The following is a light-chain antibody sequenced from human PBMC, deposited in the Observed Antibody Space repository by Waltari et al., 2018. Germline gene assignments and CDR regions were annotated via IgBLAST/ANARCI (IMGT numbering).Light chain of an antibody. CDR2: EVS. J-gene: IGLJ1*01. V-gene: IGLV2-23*02. Sequence: QSALPQTASVSGSPGQSTPIPCPRTSSDIGSFPLVSWYQQHPGKAPKLMIYEVSQRPSGVSNRFSGSKSANTASLTISGLQAEDEADYYCCSYAGTIPFVFGTGTKVTVL. CDR3: CSYAGTIPFV. CDR1: SSDIGSFPL.